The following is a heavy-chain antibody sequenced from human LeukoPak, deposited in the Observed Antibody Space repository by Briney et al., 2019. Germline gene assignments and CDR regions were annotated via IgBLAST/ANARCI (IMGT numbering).Heavy chain of an antibody. CDR1: GDSISGSSYY. CDR2: IYYSGST. Sequence: SETLSLTCTVSGDSISGSSYYWGWIRQPPGKGLEWIGSIYYSGSTYYNPSLKSQVTISVDTSKNQFSLMLSSVTAADTAVYYCARGGTRYYFDYWGQGTLVTVSS. CDR3: ARGGTRYYFDY. J-gene: IGHJ4*02. D-gene: IGHD1-7*01. V-gene: IGHV4-39*07.